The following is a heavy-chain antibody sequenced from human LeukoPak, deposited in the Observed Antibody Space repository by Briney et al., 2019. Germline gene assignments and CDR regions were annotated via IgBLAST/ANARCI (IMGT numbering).Heavy chain of an antibody. J-gene: IGHJ4*02. CDR1: GYTFTSYG. V-gene: IGHV1-24*01. CDR2: FDPEDGET. Sequence: ASVKVSCKASGYTFTSYGISWVRQAPGQGLEWMGGFDPEDGETIYAQKFQGRVTMTEDTSTDTAYMELSSLRSEDTAVYYCATVDRGYYYDSSGYYYGYWGQGTLVTVSS. D-gene: IGHD3-22*01. CDR3: ATVDRGYYYDSSGYYYGY.